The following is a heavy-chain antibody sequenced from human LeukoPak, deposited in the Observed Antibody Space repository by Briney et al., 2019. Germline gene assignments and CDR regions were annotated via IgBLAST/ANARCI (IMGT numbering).Heavy chain of an antibody. Sequence: SGTLSLTCAVSGDSINNNIWWTWVRQPPGKGLEGIGEIHHGGSTNYKPSLKSRVTISVDKSKNQFSLKLTSVTAADTAIYYCARKSATDYYETDYWGQGALVTVSS. CDR1: GDSINNNIW. J-gene: IGHJ4*02. CDR3: ARKSATDYYETDY. D-gene: IGHD3-9*01. CDR2: IHHGGST. V-gene: IGHV4-4*02.